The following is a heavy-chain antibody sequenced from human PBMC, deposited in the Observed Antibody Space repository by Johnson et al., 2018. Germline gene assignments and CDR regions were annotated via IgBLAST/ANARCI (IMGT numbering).Heavy chain of an antibody. Sequence: EVQLLESGGGLVQHGGSLRLSCAASGFTFSSYAMSWVRQAPGKGLEWVSAISGSGGSTYYADSGQGRLHISRDNSKKTVYLQMNSLRAEDTAGYYCAKRPGGIAVAYYYYMDVWGKGTTVTVSS. J-gene: IGHJ6*03. V-gene: IGHV3-23*01. D-gene: IGHD6-19*01. CDR3: AKRPGGIAVAYYYYMDV. CDR1: GFTFSSYA. CDR2: ISGSGGST.